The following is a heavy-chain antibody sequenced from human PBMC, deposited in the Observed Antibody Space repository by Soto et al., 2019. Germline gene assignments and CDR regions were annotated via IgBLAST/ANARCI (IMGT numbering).Heavy chain of an antibody. CDR3: ARERQVTTYSDYYDSSGYYNYFDY. Sequence: SETLSLTCTVSGGSISSGDYYWSWIRQPPGKGLEWIGYIYYSGSTYYNPSLQSRVTISVDTSKNQFSLKLSSVTAADTAVYYCARERQVTTYSDYYDSSGYYNYFDYLGQGTLVTGSS. CDR1: GGSISSGDYY. V-gene: IGHV4-30-4*01. D-gene: IGHD3-22*01. J-gene: IGHJ4*02. CDR2: IYYSGST.